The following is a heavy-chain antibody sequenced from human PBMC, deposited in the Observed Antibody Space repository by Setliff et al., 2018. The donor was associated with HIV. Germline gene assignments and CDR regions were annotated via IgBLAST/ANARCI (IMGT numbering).Heavy chain of an antibody. J-gene: IGHJ2*01. CDR2: ISHGGTT. D-gene: IGHD6-19*01. Sequence: SETLSLTCRVSGGSFIGYHWSWVRHSPEKGLQWIGEISHGGTTKYNPSLKSLFGMSADTSKSEFSLKMTSVTAADTAVHYCARVGRDRLVTSGLYFDLWGRGTLVTVSS. V-gene: IGHV4-34*01. CDR1: GGSFIGYH. CDR3: ARVGRDRLVTSGLYFDL.